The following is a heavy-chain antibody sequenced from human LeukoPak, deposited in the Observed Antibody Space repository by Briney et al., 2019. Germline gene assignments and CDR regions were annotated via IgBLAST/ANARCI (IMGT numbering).Heavy chain of an antibody. Sequence: SQTLSLTCTVSGASFNSDDQYWNWIRQSPGKGLEWIGSIHPSGMLYNNPSLKSRVTISIDTSKNQFSLKLSSVTAADTAFYYCARDAGGDFDYWGQGTLVTVSS. CDR3: ARDAGGDFDY. V-gene: IGHV4-30-4*08. D-gene: IGHD2-21*01. CDR1: GASFNSDDQY. CDR2: IHPSGML. J-gene: IGHJ4*02.